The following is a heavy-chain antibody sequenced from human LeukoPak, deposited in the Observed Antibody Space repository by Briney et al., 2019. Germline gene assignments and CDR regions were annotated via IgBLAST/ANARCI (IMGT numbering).Heavy chain of an antibody. CDR3: AREVGRVDTAKVGFDP. J-gene: IGHJ5*02. Sequence: GGFLRLSCAASGFTFSSYWMTWVRQAPGKGLEWVANIKQDGSEKYSVDSVKGRFTISRDNAKNSLYLQMNSLRAEDTAVYYCAREVGRVDTAKVGFDPWGQGTLVTVSS. V-gene: IGHV3-7*01. D-gene: IGHD5-18*01. CDR2: IKQDGSEK. CDR1: GFTFSSYW.